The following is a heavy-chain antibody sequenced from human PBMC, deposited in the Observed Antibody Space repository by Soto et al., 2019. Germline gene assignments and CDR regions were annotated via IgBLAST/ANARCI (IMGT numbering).Heavy chain of an antibody. D-gene: IGHD5-18*01. CDR3: ARDSRGYSYGYYYYYGMDV. J-gene: IGHJ6*02. V-gene: IGHV3-30*03. CDR2: ISYDGSNK. Sequence: PGGSLRLSCAASGFTFSSYGMHWVRQAPGKGLEWVAVISYDGSNKYYADSVKGRLTISRDNSKNTLYLQMNSLRGEDTAVYYCARDSRGYSYGYYYYYGMDVWGQGTTVTVSS. CDR1: GFTFSSYG.